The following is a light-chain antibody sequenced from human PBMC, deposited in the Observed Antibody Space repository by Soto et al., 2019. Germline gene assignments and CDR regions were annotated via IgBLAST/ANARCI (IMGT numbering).Light chain of an antibody. CDR2: DAS. Sequence: EIVLTQSPATLSLSPGERATLSCRASQSVSSYLAWYQQKPGQAPRLLIYDASTRATGIPDRFSGGGSGTEFTLTISSLQSEDFAVYYCQQYNSWPLTFGGGTKVDIK. V-gene: IGKV3-15*01. CDR1: QSVSSY. CDR3: QQYNSWPLT. J-gene: IGKJ4*01.